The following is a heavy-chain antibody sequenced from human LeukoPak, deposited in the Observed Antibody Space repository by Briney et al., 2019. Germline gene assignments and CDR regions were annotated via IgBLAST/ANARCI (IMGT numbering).Heavy chain of an antibody. CDR3: ARDGEGDEGWDY. D-gene: IGHD7-27*01. V-gene: IGHV4-59*11. J-gene: IGHJ4*02. CDR2: ISYSGST. Sequence: SETLSLTCTVSGVSIRSHYWIWIRQPPGKGLEWIGHISYSGSTNYNPSLKSRVTISVDTSKNQFSLRLSSVTAADTAVYYCARDGEGDEGWDYWGQGTLVTVSS. CDR1: GVSIRSHY.